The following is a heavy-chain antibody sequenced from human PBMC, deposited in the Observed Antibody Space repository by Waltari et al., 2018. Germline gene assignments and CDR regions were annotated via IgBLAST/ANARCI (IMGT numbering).Heavy chain of an antibody. J-gene: IGHJ4*02. CDR3: VYTILTGYDY. CDR1: GFSLSTSGMR. CDR2: IDWDDDK. Sequence: QVTLKESGPALVKPTQTLTLTCTFSGFSLSTSGMRVSWIRQPPGKALEWLARIDWDDDKFYSTSLKTRLTISKDTSKNQVVLTMTNMDPVDTATYYCVYTILTGYDYWGQGTLVAVSS. D-gene: IGHD3-9*01. V-gene: IGHV2-70*04.